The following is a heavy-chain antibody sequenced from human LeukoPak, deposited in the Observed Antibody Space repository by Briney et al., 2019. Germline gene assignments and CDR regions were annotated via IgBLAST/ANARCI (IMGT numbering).Heavy chain of an antibody. J-gene: IGHJ5*01. D-gene: IGHD3-16*01. Sequence: GGSLRLSCAASGFTFSSYTFDWVRQAPGKGLEWVSSITGGDVFIYQADSVKGRFTVSRDNAKNALYLQMNRLRAEDTAVYYCAREGDLMGATMDSWGQGTLVIVSS. CDR1: GFTFSSYT. CDR3: AREGDLMGATMDS. V-gene: IGHV3-21*01. CDR2: ITGGDVFI.